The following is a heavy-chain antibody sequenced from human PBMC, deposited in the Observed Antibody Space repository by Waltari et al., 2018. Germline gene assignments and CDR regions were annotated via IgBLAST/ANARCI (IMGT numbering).Heavy chain of an antibody. V-gene: IGHV4-38-2*01. Sequence: QMQLQESGPGLVKPSETLSLTCAVSGYSIRSGYYWGWIRQPPGKGLEWIGSIYHSGSTYYNPSLKSRVTISVDTSKNQFSLKLSSVTAADTAVYYCARATPYDSSGYHSRAFDIWGQGTMVTVSS. CDR1: GYSIRSGYY. CDR3: ARATPYDSSGYHSRAFDI. CDR2: IYHSGST. D-gene: IGHD3-22*01. J-gene: IGHJ3*02.